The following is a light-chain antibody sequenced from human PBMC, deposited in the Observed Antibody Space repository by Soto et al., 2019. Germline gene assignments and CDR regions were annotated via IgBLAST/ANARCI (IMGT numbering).Light chain of an antibody. J-gene: IGKJ2*01. CDR3: QHLNDYRYT. CDR1: QAISSS. V-gene: IGKV1-9*01. Sequence: DIQLTQSPSFLSASVGDRVTITCRASQAISSSLAWYQHNPGKAPKLLIYAASTLQNGVPSSFSGSGSGTEFTLTISSLQPEDFATYYCQHLNDYRYTFRQGTKVEIK. CDR2: AAS.